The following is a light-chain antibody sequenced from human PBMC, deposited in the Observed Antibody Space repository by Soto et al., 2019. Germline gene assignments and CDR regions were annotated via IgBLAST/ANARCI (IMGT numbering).Light chain of an antibody. CDR3: QQRSNWPRT. V-gene: IGKV3-11*01. CDR1: QSVSSY. CDR2: DAS. Sequence: EIVLTHSPATLSLSPGERATLSCRASQSVSSYLAWYQQKPGQAPRLLIYDASNRATGIPARFSGSGSVTDFTLTISSLEPEDFAVYYCQQRSNWPRTFGPGTKVDIK. J-gene: IGKJ3*01.